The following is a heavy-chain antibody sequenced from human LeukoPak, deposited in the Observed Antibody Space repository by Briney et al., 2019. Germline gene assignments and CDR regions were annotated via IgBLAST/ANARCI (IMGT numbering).Heavy chain of an antibody. CDR1: GYTFSTYG. J-gene: IGHJ3*01. CDR3: ARDLYYYGSGSYYDVFDV. Sequence: GASVKVSCKASGYTFSTYGISWMRQAPGQGLEWMGWISAYKGNTYYAQKLQGRDTMTTDTSTSTAYMELRSLRSDDTAIYYCARDLYYYGSGSYYDVFDVWGQGTMVTVSS. CDR2: ISAYKGNT. V-gene: IGHV1-18*01. D-gene: IGHD3-10*01.